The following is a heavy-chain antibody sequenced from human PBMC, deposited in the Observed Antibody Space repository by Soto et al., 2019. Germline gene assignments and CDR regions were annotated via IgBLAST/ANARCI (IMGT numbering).Heavy chain of an antibody. CDR2: IYPGDSDT. J-gene: IGHJ6*02. V-gene: IGHV5-51*01. CDR1: GYNFPNHW. D-gene: IGHD6-19*01. CDR3: ARPFGSGYAMDV. Sequence: GESLKISCKGSGYNFPNHWIAWVRQMPGKGLECMGLIYPGDSDTRYSPSFEGQVTISADKSISTAFLQWSSLKASGTAMYYCARPFGSGYAMDVWGQGTTVTVSS.